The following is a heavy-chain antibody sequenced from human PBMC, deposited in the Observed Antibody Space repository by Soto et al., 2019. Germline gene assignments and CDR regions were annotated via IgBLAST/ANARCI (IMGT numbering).Heavy chain of an antibody. CDR1: GASIKRYY. CDR2: VFASGPT. J-gene: IGHJ5*02. V-gene: IGHV4-4*07. D-gene: IGHD5-18*01. Sequence: QVQLQESGPGLVKRSETLSLTCTVSGASIKRYYWAWIRQPAGKGLEWIGRVFASGPTNYNPSLRNRITMSIDTSRNQFSLEMRSMTAADTAMYYGATYSVTYLNWLDPWGQGILVTVSS. CDR3: ATYSVTYLNWLDP.